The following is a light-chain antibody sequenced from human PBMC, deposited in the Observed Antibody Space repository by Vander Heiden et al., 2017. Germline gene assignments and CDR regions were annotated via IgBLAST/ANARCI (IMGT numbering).Light chain of an antibody. CDR3: NSRDSSGNHVV. V-gene: IGLV3-19*01. CDR2: GKN. Sequence: SELTQDPAVSVALGQTVRITCQGDSLRSYHASWYQQKPGQAPVLVIYGKNNRPSGIPDRFSGSSSGNTASLTITGAQAEDEADYYCNSRDSSGNHVVFGGGTKLTVL. J-gene: IGLJ2*01. CDR1: SLRSYH.